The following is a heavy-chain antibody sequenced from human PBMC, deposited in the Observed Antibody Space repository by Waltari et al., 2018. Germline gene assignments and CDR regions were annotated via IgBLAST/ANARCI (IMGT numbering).Heavy chain of an antibody. V-gene: IGHV1-8*02. CDR1: GYTFTSYD. Sequence: QVQLVQSGAEAKKPGASVKVSCKASGYTFTSYDINWVRQATGQGLEWMGWMNPNSGNTGYAQKFQGRVTMTRNTSISTAYMELSSLRSEDTAVYYCARGPGKVVAPPYPFDIWGQGTMVTVSS. D-gene: IGHD1-26*01. J-gene: IGHJ3*02. CDR3: ARGPGKVVAPPYPFDI. CDR2: MNPNSGNT.